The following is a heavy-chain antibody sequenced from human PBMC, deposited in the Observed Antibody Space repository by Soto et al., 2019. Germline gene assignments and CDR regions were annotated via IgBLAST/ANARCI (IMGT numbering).Heavy chain of an antibody. CDR2: ISGSGGST. D-gene: IGHD3-3*01. CDR3: AKDFAPCYDFWCGYFPQANYYYGMDG. CDR1: GFTFSSYA. Sequence: EVQLLESGGGLVQPGGSLRLSCAASGFTFSSYAMSWVRQAPGKGLEWVSAISGSGGSTYYADSVKGRFTISRDNSKNTRDLQMNRLRAEDTAVYYCAKDFAPCYDFWCGYFPQANYYYGMDGWGQGTTVTVSS. J-gene: IGHJ6*02. V-gene: IGHV3-23*01.